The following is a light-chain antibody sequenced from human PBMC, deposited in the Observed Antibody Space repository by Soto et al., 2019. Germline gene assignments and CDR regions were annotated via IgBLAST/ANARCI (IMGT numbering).Light chain of an antibody. V-gene: IGLV2-14*01. CDR1: SSDIGGYKF. CDR2: EVT. J-gene: IGLJ1*01. CDR3: GSYTSSSTLYV. Sequence: SVLAQPASVSGSPGQSITISCTGTSSDIGGYKFVSWYQQHPGKAPKLLIFEVTNRPSGVSSRFSGSRSGNTASLPISGLQAEDEADYYCGSYTSSSTLYVFGTGTKVTVL.